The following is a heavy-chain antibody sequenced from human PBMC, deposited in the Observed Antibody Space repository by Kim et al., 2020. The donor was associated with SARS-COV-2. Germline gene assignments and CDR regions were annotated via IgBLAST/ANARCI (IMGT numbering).Heavy chain of an antibody. CDR3: AKKTGSGQNPLHY. CDR2: ISGSAPST. J-gene: IGHJ4*02. V-gene: IGHV3-23*01. CDR1: GFTFSTYD. Sequence: GGSLRLSCAASGFTFSTYDMTWVRQAPGKGLEWVSTISGSAPSTYYADSVKGRFTISRDNSKSSLYLQMNSLRAEDTAIYYCAKKTGSGQNPLHYWGQGTLVTVSS. D-gene: IGHD2-15*01.